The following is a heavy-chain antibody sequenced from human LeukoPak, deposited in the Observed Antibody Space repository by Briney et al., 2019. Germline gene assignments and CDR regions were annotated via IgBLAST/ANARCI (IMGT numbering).Heavy chain of an antibody. Sequence: LAGRSLRLSCAASGFTFDDYAMHWVRQAPGKGLEWVSGISWNSATIAYADSVKGRFTISRDNAKNSLHLQMNSLRAEDTALYYCTKGRYARTFDCWGQGTLVTVSS. J-gene: IGHJ4*02. CDR1: GFTFDDYA. D-gene: IGHD3-16*02. CDR2: ISWNSATI. CDR3: TKGRYARTFDC. V-gene: IGHV3-9*01.